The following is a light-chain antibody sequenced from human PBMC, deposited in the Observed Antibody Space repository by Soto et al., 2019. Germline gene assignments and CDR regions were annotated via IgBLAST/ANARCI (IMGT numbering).Light chain of an antibody. V-gene: IGKV1-39*01. Sequence: DIQMTQSPSSRSASVGDRVTITCRASQSISSYLNWYHQRPGKAPDLLIYAASSLQSDVPSRFSGSGSGTDFTLTISSLQPEDFATYYCQQSYSTPRTFGQGTKVEIK. J-gene: IGKJ1*01. CDR1: QSISSY. CDR2: AAS. CDR3: QQSYSTPRT.